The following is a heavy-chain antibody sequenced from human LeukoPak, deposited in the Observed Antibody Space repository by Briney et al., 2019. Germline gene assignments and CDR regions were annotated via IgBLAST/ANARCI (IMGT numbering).Heavy chain of an antibody. V-gene: IGHV3-21*01. Sequence: GGSLRLSCAASGFTFSSYSMNWVRQAPGKGLEWVSSISSSSSYIYYADSVKGRFTISRDNAKNPLYLQMNSLRAEDTAVYYCARDLPDLVQRFLERTYYYYGMDVWGQGTTVTVSS. CDR1: GFTFSSYS. J-gene: IGHJ6*02. CDR2: ISSSSSYI. D-gene: IGHD3-3*01. CDR3: ARDLPDLVQRFLERTYYYYGMDV.